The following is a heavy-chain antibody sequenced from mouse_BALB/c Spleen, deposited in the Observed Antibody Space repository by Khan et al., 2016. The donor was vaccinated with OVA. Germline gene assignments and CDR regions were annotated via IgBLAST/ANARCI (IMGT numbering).Heavy chain of an antibody. J-gene: IGHJ3*01. CDR2: ISDGGSYT. CDR3: ARGYYGDPFAY. Sequence: EVELVESGGGLVKPGGSLKLSCAASGCTFSDYYMYWVRQTPEKRLEWLATISDGGSYTYYPDSVKGRFTISRDDAKNNLYLQMNSLKSEDTARYYCARGYYGDPFAYWGQGTLVTISA. V-gene: IGHV5-4*02. D-gene: IGHD2-13*01. CDR1: GCTFSDYY.